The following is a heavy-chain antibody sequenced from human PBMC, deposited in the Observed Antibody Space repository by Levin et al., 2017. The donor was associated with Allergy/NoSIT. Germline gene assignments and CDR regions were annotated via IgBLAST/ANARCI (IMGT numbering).Heavy chain of an antibody. CDR3: ARNYGDYGPYDAFDI. CDR2: ISSSSSYI. CDR1: GFTFSSYS. D-gene: IGHD4-17*01. V-gene: IGHV3-21*01. J-gene: IGHJ3*02. Sequence: GESLKISCAASGFTFSSYSMNWVRQAPGKGLEWVSSISSSSSYIYYADSVKGRFTISRDNAKNSLYLQMNSLRAEDTAVYYCARNYGDYGPYDAFDIWGQGTMVTVSS.